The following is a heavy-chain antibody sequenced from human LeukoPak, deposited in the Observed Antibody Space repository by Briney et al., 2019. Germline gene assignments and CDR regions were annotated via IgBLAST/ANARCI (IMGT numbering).Heavy chain of an antibody. V-gene: IGHV4-39*02. J-gene: IGHJ4*02. CDR1: GDSISRSTYY. D-gene: IGHD6-25*01. Sequence: SETLSLTCTVSGDSISRSTYYWAWIRQPPGKGLEWIGSVYYGRSPYFNPSLESRATISVDTPKNHFSLKMSSVTAADTAVYYCARSSGTGTFSYWGQGTLVTVSS. CDR3: ARSSGTGTFSY. CDR2: VYYGRSP.